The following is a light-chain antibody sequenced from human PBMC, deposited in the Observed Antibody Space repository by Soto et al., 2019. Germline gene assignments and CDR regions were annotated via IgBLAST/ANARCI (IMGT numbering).Light chain of an antibody. J-gene: IGKJ1*01. CDR2: KAS. Sequence: DIQMTQSPSTLSASVGDRVTITCRANQSISGWLAWYQQRPGKPPNLLIYKASTLASGVPSRFSGSGSGTEFTLTINSLQPDDFATYYCQQYHIYSGTFGQGTKVDIK. V-gene: IGKV1-5*03. CDR1: QSISGW. CDR3: QQYHIYSGT.